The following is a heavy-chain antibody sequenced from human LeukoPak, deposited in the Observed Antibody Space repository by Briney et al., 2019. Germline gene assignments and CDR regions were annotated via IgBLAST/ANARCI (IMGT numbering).Heavy chain of an antibody. V-gene: IGHV4-30-4*08. D-gene: IGHD5-12*01. Sequence: SQTLSLTCTVSTGSISSGDYYWSWIRQPPGKGLEWIGYIYYSGSTYYNPSLKSRVTISVDTSKNQFSLKLSSVTAADTAVYYCARLPGWLRFRFGYYYMDVWGKGTTVTVPS. CDR3: ARLPGWLRFRFGYYYMDV. CDR2: IYYSGST. J-gene: IGHJ6*03. CDR1: TGSISSGDYY.